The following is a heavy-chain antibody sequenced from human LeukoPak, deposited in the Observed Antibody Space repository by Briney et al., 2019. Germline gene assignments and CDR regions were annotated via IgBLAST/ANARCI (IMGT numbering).Heavy chain of an antibody. Sequence: ATINPSVGSAIYAQKFQGRVTVTSDTSTSAVFMELTSLTSDDTAVYYCARRVGTTRTAFDNWGQGTLVTVSS. V-gene: IGHV1-46*01. CDR3: ARRVGTTRTAFDN. D-gene: IGHD1-26*01. J-gene: IGHJ4*02. CDR2: INPSVGSA.